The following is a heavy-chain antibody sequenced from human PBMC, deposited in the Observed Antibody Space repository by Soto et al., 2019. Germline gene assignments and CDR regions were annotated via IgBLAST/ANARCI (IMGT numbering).Heavy chain of an antibody. J-gene: IGHJ2*01. CDR3: TTGAAYGDYPPGWYFDL. V-gene: IGHV3-15*01. CDR2: IKSKTDGGTT. Sequence: EVQLVESGGGLVKPGGSLRLSCAASGFTFSNAWMSWVRQAPGKGLEWVGRIKSKTDGGTTDYAAPVKGRFTISRDDSKNTLYLQRNSLKTEDTAVYYCTTGAAYGDYPPGWYFDLWGRGTLVTVSS. CDR1: GFTFSNAW. D-gene: IGHD4-17*01.